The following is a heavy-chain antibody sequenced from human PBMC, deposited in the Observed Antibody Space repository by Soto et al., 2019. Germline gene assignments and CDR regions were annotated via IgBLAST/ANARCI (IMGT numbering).Heavy chain of an antibody. J-gene: IGHJ4*02. Sequence: QLQLQESGSGLVKPSQTLSLTCAVSGGSISSGGYSWSWIRQPPGKGLGWIGYIYHSGSTYYNPSLKSRVTISVDRSKNQSPLTLISVTAADTAVYYCASAGGLGAVPADYWGQGTLVTVSS. D-gene: IGHD6-19*01. V-gene: IGHV4-30-2*01. CDR1: GGSISSGGYS. CDR2: IYHSGST. CDR3: ASAGGLGAVPADY.